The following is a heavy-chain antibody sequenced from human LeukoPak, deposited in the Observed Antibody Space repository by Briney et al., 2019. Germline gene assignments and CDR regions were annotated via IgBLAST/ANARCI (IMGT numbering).Heavy chain of an antibody. V-gene: IGHV5-51*01. D-gene: IGHD2-2*02. CDR1: GYSFTSYW. J-gene: IGHJ3*02. CDR2: IYPGDSDT. CDR3: ARSIVVVPAAIVDAFDI. Sequence: GESLKISCKGSGYSFTSYWIGWVRQMPGKGLEGMGIIYPGDSDTRYSPSFQGQVTISADKSISTAYLQWSSLKASDTAMYYCARSIVVVPAAIVDAFDIWGQGTMVTVSS.